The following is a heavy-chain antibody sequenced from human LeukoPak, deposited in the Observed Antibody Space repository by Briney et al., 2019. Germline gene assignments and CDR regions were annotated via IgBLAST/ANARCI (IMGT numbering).Heavy chain of an antibody. CDR3: ARQRRSGWSFDY. CDR2: IYFGGTT. V-gene: IGHV4-39*01. CDR1: GGSISSSNYY. D-gene: IGHD6-19*01. Sequence: SETLSLTCTVSGGSISSSNYYWAWIRQPPGKGLEWIGNIYFGGTTYYNPSLGGRVTVSIDTSKNQFSLSLRSVTAADTALYYCARQRRSGWSFDYWGQGALVTVSS. J-gene: IGHJ4*02.